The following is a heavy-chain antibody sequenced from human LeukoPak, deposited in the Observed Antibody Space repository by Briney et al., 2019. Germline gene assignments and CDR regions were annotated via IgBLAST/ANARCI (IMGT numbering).Heavy chain of an antibody. CDR1: GYTFTSYA. D-gene: IGHD6-13*01. V-gene: IGHV7-4-1*02. CDR3: AKSIGRSIAAAGLGLYYYYYMDV. CDR2: INTNTGNP. J-gene: IGHJ6*03. Sequence: ASVKVSCKASGYTFTSYAMNWVRQAPGQGLEWMGWINTNTGNPTYAQGFTGRFVFSLDTSVSTAYLQISSLKAEDTAVYYCAKSIGRSIAAAGLGLYYYYYMDVWGKGTTVTVSS.